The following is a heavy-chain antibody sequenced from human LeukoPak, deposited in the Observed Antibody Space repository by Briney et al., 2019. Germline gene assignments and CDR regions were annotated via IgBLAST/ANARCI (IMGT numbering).Heavy chain of an antibody. Sequence: SETLSLTCTVSGGSISSSSYYWGWIRQPPGKGLEWIGSIYYSGSTYYNPSLKSRVTISVDTPKNQFSLKLSSVTAADTAVYYCARQGRISMIVVLIEDAFDIWGQGTMVTVSS. CDR2: IYYSGST. D-gene: IGHD3-22*01. V-gene: IGHV4-39*01. CDR1: GGSISSSSYY. J-gene: IGHJ3*02. CDR3: ARQGRISMIVVLIEDAFDI.